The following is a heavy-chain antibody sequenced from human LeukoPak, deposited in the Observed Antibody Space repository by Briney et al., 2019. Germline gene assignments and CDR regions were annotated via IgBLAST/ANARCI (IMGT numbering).Heavy chain of an antibody. D-gene: IGHD1-14*01. CDR2: IGAAGAHT. CDR3: ARELGGTKTGGFDI. J-gene: IGHJ3*02. Sequence: PGGSLRLSCAASGFIFSYHDMHWVRQAPGKGLEFVSSIGAAGAHTFYADSVKGRFTISRDSFQSTMYLQMDGLRPEDSAVYYCARELGGTKTGGFDIWGQGTVVTVSS. V-gene: IGHV3-64*02. CDR1: GFIFSYHD.